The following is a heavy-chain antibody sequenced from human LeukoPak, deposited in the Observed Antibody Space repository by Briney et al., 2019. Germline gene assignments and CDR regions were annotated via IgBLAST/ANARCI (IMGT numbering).Heavy chain of an antibody. D-gene: IGHD2-15*01. CDR1: GFTFDDYG. CDR2: INWNGGST. CDR3: AKNGDRGAYCTGGTCYPYFYYYMDV. J-gene: IGHJ6*03. V-gene: IGHV3-20*04. Sequence: GGSLRLSCAASGFTFDDYGMSWVRQAPGKGLEWISGINWNGGSTGYADSVKGRFTISRDNAKNFLYLQMNSLRAEDTAIYYCAKNGDRGAYCTGGTCYPYFYYYMDVWGKGTTVTI.